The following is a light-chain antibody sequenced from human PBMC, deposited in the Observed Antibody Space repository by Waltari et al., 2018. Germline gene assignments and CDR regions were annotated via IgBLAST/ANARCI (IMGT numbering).Light chain of an antibody. J-gene: IGKJ2*01. CDR1: QILIRSR. Sequence: RASQILIRSRLVWYQQKVGQAPRVLIYAASYRATGIPDRFSGGGSGTDFSLIITRVEPEDVALYYCQQYGSSVMYTFGQGTKLEI. CDR2: AAS. CDR3: QQYGSSVMYT. V-gene: IGKV3-20*01.